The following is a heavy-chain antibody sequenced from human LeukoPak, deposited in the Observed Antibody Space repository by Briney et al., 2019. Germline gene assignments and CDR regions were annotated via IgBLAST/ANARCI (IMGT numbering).Heavy chain of an antibody. D-gene: IGHD3-10*01. CDR2: IYYSGST. CDR1: GGSVSSGSYY. Sequence: PSETLSLTCTVSGGSVSSGSYYWSWIRQPPGKGLEWIGYIYYSGSTNYNPSLKSRVTISVDTSKNQFSLKLSSVTAADTAVYYCAGYGSGTNPRSDYWGQGTLVTVSS. J-gene: IGHJ4*02. V-gene: IGHV4-61*01. CDR3: AGYGSGTNPRSDY.